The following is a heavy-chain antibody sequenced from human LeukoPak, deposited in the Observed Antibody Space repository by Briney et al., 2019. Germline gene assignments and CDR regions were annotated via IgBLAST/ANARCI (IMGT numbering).Heavy chain of an antibody. CDR1: GFTFSSYV. Sequence: GGSLRLSCETAGFTFSSYVMHWVRRTPGKGLVWVSRISHDGIISYADSVKGRFTISRDNSKNTLHLQMNSLRAEDTALYYCARERSRGHDIWGQGTMVTVSS. D-gene: IGHD3-10*01. V-gene: IGHV3-74*01. J-gene: IGHJ3*02. CDR2: ISHDGII. CDR3: ARERSRGHDI.